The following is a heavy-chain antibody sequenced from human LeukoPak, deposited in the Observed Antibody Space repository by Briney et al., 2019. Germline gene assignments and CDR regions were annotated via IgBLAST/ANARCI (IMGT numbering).Heavy chain of an antibody. CDR1: GGSISSGSYY. CDR3: ARVTEQWLVISYYYYMDV. V-gene: IGHV4-61*02. Sequence: SETLSLTCTVSGGSISSGSYYWNWIRQPAGKGLEWIGRIYTSGSTNYNPSLKSRVTISVDTSKNQFSLKLSSVTAADTAVYYCARVTEQWLVISYYYYMDVWGKGTTVTVSS. D-gene: IGHD6-19*01. CDR2: IYTSGST. J-gene: IGHJ6*03.